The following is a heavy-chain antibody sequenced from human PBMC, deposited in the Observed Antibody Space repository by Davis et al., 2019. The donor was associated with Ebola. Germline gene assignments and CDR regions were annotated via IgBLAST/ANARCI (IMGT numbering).Heavy chain of an antibody. Sequence: GGSLRLSCAASGFSFITYAMTWVRQPPGKGLEWVSTISASGGTTYYADSVKGRFTISRDYSKNTVSLQMNSLRVEDTARYYCAKASWGPAARPLLDSWGQGTLVTVSS. D-gene: IGHD2-2*02. CDR1: GFSFITYA. CDR3: AKASWGPAARPLLDS. J-gene: IGHJ4*02. V-gene: IGHV3-23*01. CDR2: ISASGGTT.